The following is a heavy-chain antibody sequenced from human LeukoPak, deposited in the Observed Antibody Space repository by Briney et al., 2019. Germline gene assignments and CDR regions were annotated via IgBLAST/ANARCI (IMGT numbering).Heavy chain of an antibody. D-gene: IGHD6-19*01. Sequence: GVSMKVSCKASGYTFTGCYLHWVRQAPGQGLEWMGWINPNSGGTNYAQKFQGRVTMTRDTPISTAYMELSRLKSDDTAVYYCARGQLEIDSSGTFDYWGQGTLVTVSP. CDR3: ARGQLEIDSSGTFDY. V-gene: IGHV1-2*02. CDR2: INPNSGGT. CDR1: GYTFTGCY. J-gene: IGHJ4*02.